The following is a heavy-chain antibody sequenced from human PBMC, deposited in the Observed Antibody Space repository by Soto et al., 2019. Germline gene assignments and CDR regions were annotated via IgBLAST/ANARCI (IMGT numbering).Heavy chain of an antibody. V-gene: IGHV1-24*01. Sequence: VASVKVSCKVSGYTLTELSMHWVRQAPGKGLEWMGGFDPEDGETIYAQKFQGRVTMTEGTSTDTAYMELSSLRSEDTAVYYCATDHVGSGWFGVLNYFDYWGQGTLVTVSS. CDR3: ATDHVGSGWFGVLNYFDY. CDR2: FDPEDGET. CDR1: GYTLTELS. D-gene: IGHD6-19*01. J-gene: IGHJ4*02.